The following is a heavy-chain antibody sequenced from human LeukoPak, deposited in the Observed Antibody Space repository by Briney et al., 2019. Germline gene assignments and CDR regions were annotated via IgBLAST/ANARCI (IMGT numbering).Heavy chain of an antibody. J-gene: IGHJ4*02. CDR1: GGSINNYY. Sequence: KPSETLSLTCTVSGGSINNYYWSWIRQPPGKELEWIGYIYYSGSTNYNPSLKSRVTMSVDTSKNEFSLKLSSVTTADTAVYYCATRRIAVAAPFDYWGQGTLVTVSS. D-gene: IGHD6-19*01. CDR2: IYYSGST. CDR3: ATRRIAVAAPFDY. V-gene: IGHV4-59*01.